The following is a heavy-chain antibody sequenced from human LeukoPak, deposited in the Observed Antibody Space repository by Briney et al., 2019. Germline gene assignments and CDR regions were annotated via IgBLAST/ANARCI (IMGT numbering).Heavy chain of an antibody. V-gene: IGHV4-59*01. CDR3: ARSYNYYYMDV. CDR2: IYYSGST. CDR1: GGSISSYY. Sequence: PSETLSLTCTVSGGSISSYYWSWIRQPPGKGLEWIGYIYYSGSTNYNPSLKSRATISVDTSKNQFSLKLSSVTAADAAVYYCARSYNYYYMDVWGKGTTVTVSS. J-gene: IGHJ6*03.